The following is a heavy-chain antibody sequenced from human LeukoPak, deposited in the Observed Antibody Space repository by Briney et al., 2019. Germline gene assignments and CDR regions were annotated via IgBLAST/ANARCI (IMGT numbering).Heavy chain of an antibody. D-gene: IGHD6-6*01. CDR3: AREEDSSSSCFDY. J-gene: IGHJ4*02. Sequence: GRSMRLAWAAAGLTFGSYAMDWVSQAAGEVLGWVAGIPSDGSNKYYGDSVKCRFTISRDNSKNTLYLQMNSLRAEDTAVYYCAREEDSSSSCFDYWGQGTLVTVSS. CDR1: GLTFGSYA. CDR2: IPSDGSNK. V-gene: IGHV3-30-3*01.